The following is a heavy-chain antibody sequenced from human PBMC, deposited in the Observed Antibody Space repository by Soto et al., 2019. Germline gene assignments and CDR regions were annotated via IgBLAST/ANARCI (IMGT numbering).Heavy chain of an antibody. V-gene: IGHV1-69*01. CDR1: GGTFSSYA. D-gene: IGHD3-10*01. Sequence: QVQLVQSGAEVKKPGSSVKVSCKASGGTFSSYAISWVRQAPGQGLEWRGGIIPIFGTANYAQKFQGRVTITADESTSTAYMELSSLRSEDTAVYYCARDGGRAMVLGVIDRAWFDPWGQGTLVTVSS. CDR3: ARDGGRAMVLGVIDRAWFDP. J-gene: IGHJ5*02. CDR2: IIPIFGTA.